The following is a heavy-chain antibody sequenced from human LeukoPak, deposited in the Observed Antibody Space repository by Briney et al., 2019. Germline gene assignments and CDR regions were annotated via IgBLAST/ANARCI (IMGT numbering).Heavy chain of an antibody. J-gene: IGHJ4*02. CDR3: AKGSHAIVTTNYFDY. CDR1: GFTSSSYA. V-gene: IGHV3-23*01. D-gene: IGHD5-12*01. CDR2: ISGSGGST. Sequence: GGSLRLSCAASGFTSSSYAMSWVRQAPGKGLEWVSAISGSGGSTYYADSVKGRFTISRDNSKNTLYLQMNSLRAEDTAVYYCAKGSHAIVTTNYFDYWGQGTLVTVSS.